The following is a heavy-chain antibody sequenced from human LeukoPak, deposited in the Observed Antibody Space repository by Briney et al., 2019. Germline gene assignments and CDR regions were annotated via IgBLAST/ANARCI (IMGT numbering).Heavy chain of an antibody. CDR3: ARGAVWSQYYFDY. J-gene: IGHJ4*02. CDR1: GYTFSSYG. V-gene: IGHV1-18*01. CDR2: VSPYNGDT. D-gene: IGHD3-10*01. Sequence: GASVKVSCKASGYTFSSYGVNWVRQAPGQGLEWMGWVSPYNGDTNYAQKFQDRVTMTTDTSTNTAYMELRSLRSDDTAVYYCARGAVWSQYYFDYWGQGTLVTVSS.